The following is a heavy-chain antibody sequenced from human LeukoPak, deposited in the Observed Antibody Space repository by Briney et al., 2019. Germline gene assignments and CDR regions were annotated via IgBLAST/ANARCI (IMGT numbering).Heavy chain of an antibody. Sequence: SETLSLTCTVSGGSISSYYWSWIRQSPGKGLEWIGEIFDGKTTNYNPSLKSRVTISAVTSSNQFSLNLKSVTAADTAVYYCASGAWATRLHSWAQGTLVIVSS. CDR3: ASGAWATRLHS. V-gene: IGHV4-34*12. D-gene: IGHD5-24*01. J-gene: IGHJ4*02. CDR2: IFDGKTT. CDR1: GGSISSYY.